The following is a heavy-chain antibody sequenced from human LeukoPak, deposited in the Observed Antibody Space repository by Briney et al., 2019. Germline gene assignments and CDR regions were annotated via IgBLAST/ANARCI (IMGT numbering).Heavy chain of an antibody. CDR2: IIPIFGTA. J-gene: IGHJ4*02. CDR1: GGTFSSYA. D-gene: IGHD5-18*01. CDR3: ARGGYGYGYYFDY. Sequence: GASVKVSCKASGGTFSSYAISWVRQAPGQGLEWMGGIIPIFGTANYAQKFQGRVTTTADESTSTAYMELSSLRSEDTAVYYCARGGYGYGYYFDYWGQGTLVTVSS. V-gene: IGHV1-69*13.